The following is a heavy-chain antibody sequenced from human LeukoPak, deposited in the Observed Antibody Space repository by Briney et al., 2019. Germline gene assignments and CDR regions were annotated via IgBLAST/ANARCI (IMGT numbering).Heavy chain of an antibody. CDR3: ARCRHGNCDYFDY. V-gene: IGHV4-4*07. CDR2: FYTSGTT. D-gene: IGHD1-7*01. CDR1: GGSFTSDY. Sequence: SETLSLTCTVSGGSFTSDYWSWIRQPAGKGLEWIGRFYTSGTTNYNPSRKSRVPMSADTSKNQFSLTLRSVTAADTAVYYCARCRHGNCDYFDYWGQGTLVTVSS. J-gene: IGHJ4*02.